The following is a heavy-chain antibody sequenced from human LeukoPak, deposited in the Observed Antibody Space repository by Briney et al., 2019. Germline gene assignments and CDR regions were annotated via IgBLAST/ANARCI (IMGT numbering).Heavy chain of an antibody. J-gene: IGHJ4*02. Sequence: SETLSLTCAVYGESFSGYYWSWIRQPPGKGLEWIGDINHSGSTNYNPSLKSRVTISVDTSKNQFSLNLNSVTAADTAVYLCARGGGRDFDYWGQGTLITVSS. CDR1: GESFSGYY. D-gene: IGHD2-15*01. V-gene: IGHV4-34*01. CDR3: ARGGGRDFDY. CDR2: INHSGST.